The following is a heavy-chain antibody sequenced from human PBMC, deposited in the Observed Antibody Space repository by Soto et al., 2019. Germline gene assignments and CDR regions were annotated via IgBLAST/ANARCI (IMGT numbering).Heavy chain of an antibody. CDR1: GFTLSRYG. CDR3: ARAGSWYGHSYYYYGMDV. CDR2: IKQDGSEK. V-gene: IGHV3-7*01. Sequence: EVQLVESGGGLVQPGGSLRLPCAAPGFTLSRYGLSWVRQAPGRGLEWVANIKQDGSEKDYVDSVKGRFTISRDNAKNSLYLQMKSLRAEDTAVYYCARAGSWYGHSYYYYGMDVWGQGTTVTVSS. J-gene: IGHJ6*02. D-gene: IGHD6-13*01.